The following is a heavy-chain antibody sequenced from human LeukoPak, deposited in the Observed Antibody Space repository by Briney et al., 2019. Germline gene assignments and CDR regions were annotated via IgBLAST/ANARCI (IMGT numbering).Heavy chain of an antibody. J-gene: IGHJ6*03. D-gene: IGHD1-26*01. CDR1: GFTFSDYY. Sequence: KSGGSLRLSCAASGFTFSDYYMSWIRQAPGKGLEWVSYISSSGSTIYYADSVKGRFTISRDNSKNTLYLQMNSLRAEDTAVYYCAKGPLPGWWDYYMDVWGKGTTVTVSS. CDR3: AKGPLPGWWDYYMDV. CDR2: ISSSGSTI. V-gene: IGHV3-11*01.